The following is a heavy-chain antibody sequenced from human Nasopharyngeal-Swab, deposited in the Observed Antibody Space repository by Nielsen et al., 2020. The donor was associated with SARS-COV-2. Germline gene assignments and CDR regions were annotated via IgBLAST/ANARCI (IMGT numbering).Heavy chain of an antibody. CDR1: GYTFTGYY. D-gene: IGHD6-13*01. CDR3: ARDKAAPFRYYYYGMDV. V-gene: IGHV1-2*06. J-gene: IGHJ6*02. CDR2: INPNSGGT. Sequence: ASVKVSCKASGYTFTGYYMHWVRQAPGQGLEWMGRINPNSGGTNYAQKFQGRVTMTRDTSISTAYMELSRLRSDDTAVYYCARDKAAPFRYYYYGMDVWGQGTTVTVSS.